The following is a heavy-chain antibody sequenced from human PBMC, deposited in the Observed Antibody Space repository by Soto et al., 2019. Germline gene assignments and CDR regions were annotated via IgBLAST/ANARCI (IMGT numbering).Heavy chain of an antibody. CDR2: IYYSGST. CDR1: GGSISSGDYY. V-gene: IGHV4-30-4*01. J-gene: IGHJ6*02. CDR3: ARDPSYGDYYYGMAV. Sequence: SETLSLTCTVSGGSISSGDYYWSWIRQPPGKGLEWIGYIYYSGSTYYNPSLKSRVTTSVDTSKNQFSLKLSSVTAADTAVYYCARDPSYGDYYYGMAVWGQGTTVTVSS. D-gene: IGHD4-17*01.